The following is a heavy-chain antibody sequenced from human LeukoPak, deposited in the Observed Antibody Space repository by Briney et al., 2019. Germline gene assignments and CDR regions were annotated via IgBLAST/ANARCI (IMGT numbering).Heavy chain of an antibody. J-gene: IGHJ3*02. CDR2: IIPIFGTA. Sequence: SVKVSCKASGGTFSSCAISWVRQAPGQGLEWMGGIIPIFGTANYAQKFQGRVTITADESTSTAYMELSSLRSEDTAVYYCAREVRYPDAFDIWGQGTMVTVSS. CDR1: GGTFSSCA. CDR3: AREVRYPDAFDI. V-gene: IGHV1-69*01. D-gene: IGHD3-9*01.